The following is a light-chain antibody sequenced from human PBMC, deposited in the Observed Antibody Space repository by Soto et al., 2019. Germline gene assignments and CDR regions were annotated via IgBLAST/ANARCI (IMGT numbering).Light chain of an antibody. CDR2: EGS. J-gene: IGLJ1*01. Sequence: QSVLTQPASVSGSPGHSITISFTGNSSEVGSYNLVSWYQQHPGKAPKLMIYEGSKRPSGVSNRFSGSKSGNTASLTVSGLQAEDEADYYCKSYEGSNIYVFGTGTKVTVL. V-gene: IGLV2-14*02. CDR3: KSYEGSNIYV. CDR1: SSEVGSYNL.